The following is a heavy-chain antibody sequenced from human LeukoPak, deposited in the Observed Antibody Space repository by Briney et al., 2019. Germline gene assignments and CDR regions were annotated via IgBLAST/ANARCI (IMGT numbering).Heavy chain of an antibody. J-gene: IGHJ4*02. Sequence: VASVKVSCKASGYSFTSYYMQWVRQAPGQGLEWMGIINPIGGSTTYAQNFQGRVTMTRDTSISTAYMELSRLRSDDTAVYYCARVTDTAMVKAYYWGQGTLVTVSS. CDR2: INPIGGST. V-gene: IGHV1-46*01. CDR1: GYSFTSYY. CDR3: ARVTDTAMVKAYY. D-gene: IGHD5-18*01.